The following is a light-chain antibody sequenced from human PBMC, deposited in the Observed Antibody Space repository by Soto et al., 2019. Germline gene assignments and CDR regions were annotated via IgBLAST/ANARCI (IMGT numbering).Light chain of an antibody. V-gene: IGLV2-14*01. CDR2: DVS. J-gene: IGLJ1*01. Sequence: QSALTQPASVSGSPGQSITISCTGTSSDVGGYNYVSWYQQHPGKAPKFMIYDVSNRPSGVSNRFSGSKSGNTASLNISGLQAEDEADYYCGSDTTSNTRQIVFGTGTKVTVL. CDR1: SSDVGGYNY. CDR3: GSDTTSNTRQIV.